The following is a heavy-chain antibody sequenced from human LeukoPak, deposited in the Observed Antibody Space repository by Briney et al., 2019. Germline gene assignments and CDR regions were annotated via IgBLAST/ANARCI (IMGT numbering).Heavy chain of an antibody. CDR3: ATFAAMVRGVIGYFDY. Sequence: GGSLRLSCAASGFTFSSYGMSWVRQAPGKGLEWVSAISGSGGSTYYADSVKGRFTISRDNSKNTLYLQMNSLRAEDTAVYYCATFAAMVRGVIGYFDYWGQGTLVTVSS. CDR1: GFTFSSYG. V-gene: IGHV3-23*01. D-gene: IGHD3-10*01. CDR2: ISGSGGST. J-gene: IGHJ4*02.